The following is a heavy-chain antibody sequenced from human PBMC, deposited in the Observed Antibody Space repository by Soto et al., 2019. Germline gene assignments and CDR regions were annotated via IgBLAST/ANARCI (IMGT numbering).Heavy chain of an antibody. CDR1: GDSIRAYS. D-gene: IGHD5-12*01. V-gene: IGHV4-59*01. Sequence: SETLSLTCTVSGDSIRAYSWSWVRQPPGKGLEWIGNIHYNGNTKYNPSLKSRVTMSLDTSKNQFSLRLISVTAADTAKYFCAREGNLGRWLQPLDFWGQGTLVTVS. CDR3: AREGNLGRWLQPLDF. J-gene: IGHJ4*02. CDR2: IHYNGNT.